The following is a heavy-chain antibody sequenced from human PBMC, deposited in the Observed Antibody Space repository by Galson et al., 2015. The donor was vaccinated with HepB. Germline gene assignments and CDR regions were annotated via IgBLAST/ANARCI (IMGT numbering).Heavy chain of an antibody. CDR3: ARLSGRWIQLRGGTSWFDP. CDR1: GYSFTSYW. Sequence: QSGAEVKKPGESLKISCKGSGYSFTSYWIGWVRQMPGKGLEWMGIIYPGDSDTRYSPSFQGQVTISADKSISTAYLQWSSLKASDTAVYYCARLSGRWIQLRGGTSWFDPWGQGTLVTVSS. D-gene: IGHD5-18*01. J-gene: IGHJ5*02. V-gene: IGHV5-51*01. CDR2: IYPGDSDT.